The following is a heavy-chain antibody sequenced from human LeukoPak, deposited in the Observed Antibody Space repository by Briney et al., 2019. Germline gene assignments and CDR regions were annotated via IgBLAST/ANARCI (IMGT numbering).Heavy chain of an antibody. V-gene: IGHV3-9*03. CDR3: AKDMGGYFYYFDY. CDR2: ISWNSGSI. J-gene: IGHJ4*02. Sequence: PGGSLRLSCAASGFTFDDYAMHWVRQAPGKGLEWVSGISWNSGSIGYADSVKGRFTISRDNAKNSLYLQINSLRAEDMALYYCAKDMGGYFYYFDYWGQGTLVTVSS. D-gene: IGHD3-22*01. CDR1: GFTFDDYA.